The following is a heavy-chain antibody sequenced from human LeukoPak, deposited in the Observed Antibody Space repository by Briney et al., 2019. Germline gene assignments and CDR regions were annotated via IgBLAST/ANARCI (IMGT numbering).Heavy chain of an antibody. CDR1: GGSISSYY. J-gene: IGHJ3*02. CDR3: ARRPFMITFGGVITYDAFDI. Sequence: SGTLSLTCTVSGGSISSYYWSWIRQPPGKGLEWIGYIYYSGSTNYNPSLKSRVTISVDTSKNQFSLKLSSVTAADTAVYYCARRPFMITFGGVITYDAFDIWGQGTMVTVSS. CDR2: IYYSGST. V-gene: IGHV4-59*08. D-gene: IGHD3-16*02.